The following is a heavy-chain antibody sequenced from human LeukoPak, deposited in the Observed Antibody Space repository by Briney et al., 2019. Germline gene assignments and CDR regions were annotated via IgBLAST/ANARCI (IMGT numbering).Heavy chain of an antibody. V-gene: IGHV3-30-3*01. Sequence: GGSLRLSCAASGFTFSNAWRNWVRQAPGKGLEWVAHISYDGTNKDYVDSVKGRFTISRDDSKNTLYLQMNSLRPEDTAVYYCAGEVGPKSFDSWGQGTLVTVSS. CDR1: GFTFSNAW. J-gene: IGHJ4*02. CDR2: ISYDGTNK. CDR3: AGEVGPKSFDS. D-gene: IGHD3-16*01.